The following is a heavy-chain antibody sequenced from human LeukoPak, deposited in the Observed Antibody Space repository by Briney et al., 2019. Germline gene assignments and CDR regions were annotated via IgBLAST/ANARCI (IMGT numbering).Heavy chain of an antibody. V-gene: IGHV3-7*04. CDR2: IKQDGSEK. CDR1: GFTFSSYW. D-gene: IGHD2-2*01. J-gene: IGHJ4*02. Sequence: GGFLRLSCAASGFTFSSYWMSWVRQAPGKGLEWVANIKQDGSEKYYVDSVKGRFTISRDNAKNSLYLQMNSLRAEDTAVYYCARGFYQLPLDYWGQGTLVTVSS. CDR3: ARGFYQLPLDY.